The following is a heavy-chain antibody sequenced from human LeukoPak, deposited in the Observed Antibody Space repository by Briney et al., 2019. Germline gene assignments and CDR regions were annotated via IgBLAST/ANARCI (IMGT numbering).Heavy chain of an antibody. CDR2: ISISGNTI. Sequence: GGSLRLSCAASGFTFSSYEMNWVRQAPGKGVEWVSYISISGNTIYYADSVKGRFTISRDNAKSSLYLQMNSLRAEDTAVYYCAREFEGTPMAPQYYYYGMDVWGQGTTVTVSS. V-gene: IGHV3-48*03. CDR3: AREFEGTPMAPQYYYYGMDV. CDR1: GFTFSSYE. D-gene: IGHD5-18*01. J-gene: IGHJ6*02.